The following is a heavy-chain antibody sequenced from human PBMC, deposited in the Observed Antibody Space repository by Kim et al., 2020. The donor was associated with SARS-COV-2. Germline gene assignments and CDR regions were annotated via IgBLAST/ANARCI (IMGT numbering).Heavy chain of an antibody. J-gene: IGHJ3*02. V-gene: IGHV4-4*07. CDR1: GGSISSYY. Sequence: SETLSLTCTVSGGSISSYYWSWIRQPAGKGLEWIGRIYTSGSANYNPSLKSRVTMSVDTSKNQFSLKLSSVTAADTAVYYCAGDFVRYSSGWANDAFDIWGQGTMVTVSS. CDR2: IYTSGSA. D-gene: IGHD6-19*01. CDR3: AGDFVRYSSGWANDAFDI.